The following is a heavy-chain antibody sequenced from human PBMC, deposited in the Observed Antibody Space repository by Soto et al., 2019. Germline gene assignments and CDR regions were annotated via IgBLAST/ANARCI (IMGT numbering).Heavy chain of an antibody. CDR3: ARDFVVVPAASQTPLLDI. V-gene: IGHV1-18*01. CDR1: GYTFTSYD. J-gene: IGHJ3*02. CDR2: ISAYNGNT. D-gene: IGHD2-2*01. Sequence: ASVKVSCKASGYTFTSYDISWVRQAPGQGLEWMGWISAYNGNTNYAQKLQGRVTMTTDTSTSTAYMELRSLRSDDTAVYYCARDFVVVPAASQTPLLDIWGQGTMVTVSS.